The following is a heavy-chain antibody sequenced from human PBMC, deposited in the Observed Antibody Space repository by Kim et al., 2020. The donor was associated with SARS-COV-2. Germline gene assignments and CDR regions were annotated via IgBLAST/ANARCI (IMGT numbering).Heavy chain of an antibody. Sequence: GGSLRLSCAASGFTVSSNYMSWVRQAPGKGLEWVSVIYSGGSTYYADSVKGRFTISRDNSKNTLYLQMNSLRAEDTAVYYCARERSSGWYPGDWFEPWGQGTLVTVSS. CDR2: IYSGGST. CDR3: ARERSSGWYPGDWFEP. CDR1: GFTVSSNY. D-gene: IGHD6-19*01. J-gene: IGHJ5*01. V-gene: IGHV3-66*01.